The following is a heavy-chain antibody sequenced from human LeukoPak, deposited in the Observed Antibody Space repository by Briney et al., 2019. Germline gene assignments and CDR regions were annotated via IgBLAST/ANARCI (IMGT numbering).Heavy chain of an antibody. Sequence: GGSLRLSCAASGFTFSSYSMNWVRQAPGKGLEWVSSISSSSSYIYYADSVKGRFTISRGNAKNSLYLQMNSLRAEDTAVYYCARANPRVSYSNWFDPWGQGTLVTVSS. CDR3: ARANPRVSYSNWFDP. J-gene: IGHJ5*02. CDR2: ISSSSSYI. CDR1: GFTFSSYS. V-gene: IGHV3-21*01. D-gene: IGHD3-16*01.